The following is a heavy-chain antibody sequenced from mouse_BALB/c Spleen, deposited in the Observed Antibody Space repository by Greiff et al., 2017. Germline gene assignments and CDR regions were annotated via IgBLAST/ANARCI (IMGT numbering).Heavy chain of an antibody. CDR2: IWAGGST. V-gene: IGHV2-9*02. CDR1: GFSLTSYG. D-gene: IGHD4-1*01. J-gene: IGHJ4*01. Sequence: VKLMESGPGLVAPSQSLSITCTVSGFSLTSYGVHWVRQPPGKGLEWLGVIWAGGSTNYNSALMSRLSISKDNSKSQVFLKMNSLQTDDTAMYYCARDGLGPYAMDYWGQGTSVTVSS. CDR3: ARDGLGPYAMDY.